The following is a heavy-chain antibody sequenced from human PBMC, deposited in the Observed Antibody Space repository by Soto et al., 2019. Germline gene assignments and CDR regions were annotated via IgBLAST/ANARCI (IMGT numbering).Heavy chain of an antibody. CDR3: ARVSSTGIDYGDHKPYWYFDL. Sequence: QVKLVQSGAEVKKPGSSVKVSCKASGGTFSSYAISWVRQAPGQGLECMGGITPLFGTANYAQKFQGRVTITADESTSTAYMELSSLRSEDTAVYYCARVSSTGIDYGDHKPYWYFDLWGRGTLVTVSS. D-gene: IGHD4-17*01. J-gene: IGHJ2*01. CDR2: ITPLFGTA. CDR1: GGTFSSYA. V-gene: IGHV1-69*01.